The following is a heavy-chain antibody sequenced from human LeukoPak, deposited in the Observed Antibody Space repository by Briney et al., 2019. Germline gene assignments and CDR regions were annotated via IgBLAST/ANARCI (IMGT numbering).Heavy chain of an antibody. CDR2: FSYSGTT. CDR1: GGSISSSSYC. V-gene: IGHV4-39*01. Sequence: SETLSLTCSVSGGSISSSSYCWGWIRQPPGKGLEWIGSFSYSGTTNYNPSLESRVTISVDTSENQFSLKLSSVTAADTAVYYCARHGSDYYDGSGCYYPFDYWGQGTLVTVSS. J-gene: IGHJ4*02. CDR3: ARHGSDYYDGSGCYYPFDY. D-gene: IGHD3-22*01.